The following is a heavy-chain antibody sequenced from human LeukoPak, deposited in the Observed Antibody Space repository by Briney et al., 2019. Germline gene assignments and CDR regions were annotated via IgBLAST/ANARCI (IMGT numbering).Heavy chain of an antibody. CDR3: AREHYDCSGYYYFDY. Sequence: PRRSRPLSCAASVFPFISSGVHGFPQAPGKGREGVAVIWYDESNKYYADSVKGRLTTSRDNSKNTLYLQMHSLSGADTAVYYCAREHYDCSGYYYFDYWGQGPVVIVSS. V-gene: IGHV3-33*01. J-gene: IGHJ4*02. CDR1: VFPFISSG. D-gene: IGHD3-22*01. CDR2: IWYDESNK.